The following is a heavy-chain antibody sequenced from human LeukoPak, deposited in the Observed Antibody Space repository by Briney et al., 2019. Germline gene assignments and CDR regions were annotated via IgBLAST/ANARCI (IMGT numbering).Heavy chain of an antibody. J-gene: IGHJ4*02. CDR1: GFTFSSYA. CDR3: AKGGISWSEIDY. V-gene: IGHV3-23*01. Sequence: PGGSLRLSCAASGFTFSSYAMSWVRQAPGKGLEWVSGISGSGGFTYYADSVKGRFTISRDNSKNTLYLQMNSLRGDDTAVYYCAKGGISWSEIDYWGQGSLVTVSS. CDR2: ISGSGGFT. D-gene: IGHD6-13*01.